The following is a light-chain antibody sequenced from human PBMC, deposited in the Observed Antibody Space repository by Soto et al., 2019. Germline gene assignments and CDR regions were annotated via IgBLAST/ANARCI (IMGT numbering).Light chain of an antibody. V-gene: IGKV4-1*01. Sequence: DIVMTQSPDSLAVSLGERATINCKSSQSVLYSSNNKHYIAWYQQKPGQPPKLLIYCASTRESGVPDRFSGSGSGTDFTLTISSLQAEDVAVFYCQQYYSTPWTCGQGTKV. CDR1: QSVLYSSNNKHY. J-gene: IGKJ1*01. CDR3: QQYYSTPWT. CDR2: CAS.